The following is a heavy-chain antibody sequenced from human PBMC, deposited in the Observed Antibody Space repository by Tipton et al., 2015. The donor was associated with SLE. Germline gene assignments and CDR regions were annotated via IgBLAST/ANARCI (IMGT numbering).Heavy chain of an antibody. V-gene: IGHV1-18*01. J-gene: IGHJ4*02. Sequence: QVQLVQSGAEVKKPGASVKVSCKASGYTFNSYGISWVRQAPGQGLEWMGWINPNSGGTNYAQKLQGRVTMTTDTSTSTAYMELRSLRSDGTAVYYCARDLLVGAKGPFDYWGQGTLVTVSS. CDR1: GYTFNSYG. CDR3: ARDLLVGAKGPFDY. D-gene: IGHD1-26*01. CDR2: INPNSGGT.